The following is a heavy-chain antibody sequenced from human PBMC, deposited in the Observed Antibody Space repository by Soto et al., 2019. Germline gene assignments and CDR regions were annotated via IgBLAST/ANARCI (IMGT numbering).Heavy chain of an antibody. CDR1: GFTFSSYD. J-gene: IGHJ6*02. CDR2: IGTAGDT. D-gene: IGHD2-2*01. V-gene: IGHV3-13*01. CDR3: ARGHCSSTSCYSWYYYYGMDV. Sequence: VGSLRLSCAASGFTFSSYDMHWVRQATGKGLEWVSAIGTAGDTYYPGSVKGRFTISRENAKNSLYLQMNSLRAGDTAVYYCARGHCSSTSCYSWYYYYGMDVWGQGTTVTVSS.